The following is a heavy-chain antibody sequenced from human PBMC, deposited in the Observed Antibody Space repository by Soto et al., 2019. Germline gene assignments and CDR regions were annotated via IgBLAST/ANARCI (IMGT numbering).Heavy chain of an antibody. J-gene: IGHJ6*02. D-gene: IGHD4-17*01. V-gene: IGHV1-69*13. CDR3: ARVMKGYGDPNYYYSYYAMDV. CDR2: IIPIFGTA. Sequence: SVKVSCKASGGTFSSYAISWVRQAPGQGLEWMGGIIPIFGTANYAQKFQGRVTITADESTSTAYMELSSLRSEDTAVYYCARVMKGYGDPNYYYSYYAMDVWGQGTTVTVSS. CDR1: GGTFSSYA.